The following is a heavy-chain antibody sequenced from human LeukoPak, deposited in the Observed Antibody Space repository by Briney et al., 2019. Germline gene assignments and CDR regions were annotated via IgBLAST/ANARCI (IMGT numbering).Heavy chain of an antibody. CDR2: ISGSGGST. Sequence: PGGSLRLSCAASGFTFSSYAMSWVRQAPGKGLEWVSAISGSGGSTYYADSVKGRFTISRDNSRNTLYLQMNSLRAEDTAVYYCAREAEGHYYDSSGYYYLYWYFDLWGRGTLVTVSS. D-gene: IGHD3-22*01. CDR3: AREAEGHYYDSSGYYYLYWYFDL. V-gene: IGHV3-23*01. J-gene: IGHJ2*01. CDR1: GFTFSSYA.